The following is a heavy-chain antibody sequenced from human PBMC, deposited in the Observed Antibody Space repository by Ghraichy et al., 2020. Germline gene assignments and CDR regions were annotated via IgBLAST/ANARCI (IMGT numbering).Heavy chain of an antibody. Sequence: SETLSLTCAVSGGSISSGRYYWSWIRQPPGKGLEWIGYIFSSGTTYYNPSLKSRVAISIDASKIQFSLRLTSVTAADTAVYYCARDTKLGSGTYYTDYWGQGTLVTVSS. V-gene: IGHV4-31*11. CDR2: IFSSGTT. D-gene: IGHD3-10*01. CDR1: GGSISSGRYY. J-gene: IGHJ4*02. CDR3: ARDTKLGSGTYYTDY.